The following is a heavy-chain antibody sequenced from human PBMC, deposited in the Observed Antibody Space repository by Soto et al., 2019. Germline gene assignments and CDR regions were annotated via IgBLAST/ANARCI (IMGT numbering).Heavy chain of an antibody. CDR2: ISGSGGST. CDR3: EKRGSTGVARDAFAI. V-gene: IGHV3-23*01. J-gene: IGHJ3*02. CDR1: GFTFSSYP. Sequence: GGSLRLSCAASGFTFSSYPMSWVRQAPGKGLEWVSFISGSGGSTYYADSVKGRFTISRDNSKNTMFLQMNSLRVEDTALYYCEKRGSTGVARDAFAIWGQGTLVTVSS. D-gene: IGHD3-16*01.